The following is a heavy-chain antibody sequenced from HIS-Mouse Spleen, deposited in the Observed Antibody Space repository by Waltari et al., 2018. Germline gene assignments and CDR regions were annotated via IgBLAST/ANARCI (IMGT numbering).Heavy chain of an antibody. J-gene: IGHJ3*02. V-gene: IGHV1-2*02. D-gene: IGHD7-27*01. CDR1: GYTFTGYY. CDR3: ARVGLGIAFDI. Sequence: QVQLVQSGAEVKKPGASVKVSCKASGYTFTGYYMHWGRQAPGQGLEWMGWINPNSGGTNYAKKFQGRVTMTRDTSISTAYMELSRLRSDDTAVYYCARVGLGIAFDIWGQGTMVTVSS. CDR2: INPNSGGT.